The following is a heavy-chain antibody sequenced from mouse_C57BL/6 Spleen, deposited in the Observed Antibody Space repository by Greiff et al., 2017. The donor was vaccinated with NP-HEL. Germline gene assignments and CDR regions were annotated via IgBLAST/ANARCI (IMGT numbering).Heavy chain of an antibody. V-gene: IGHV1-55*01. D-gene: IGHD1-1*01. J-gene: IGHJ2*01. CDR2: IYPGSGST. CDR3: ARYEDGSSYVGY. CDR1: GYTFTSYW. Sequence: QVQLQQPGAELVKPGASVKMSCKASGYTFTSYWITWVKQRPGQGLEWIGDIYPGSGSTNYNEKFKSKATLTVDTSSSTAYMQLSSQTSEDSAVYYCARYEDGSSYVGYWGQGTTLTVSS.